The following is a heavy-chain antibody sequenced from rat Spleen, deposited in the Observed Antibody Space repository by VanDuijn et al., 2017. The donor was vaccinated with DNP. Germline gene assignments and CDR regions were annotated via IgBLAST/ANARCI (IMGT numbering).Heavy chain of an antibody. CDR3: ARLRLEWEVRAMDA. D-gene: IGHD1-1*01. V-gene: IGHV3-1*01. CDR2: ISYVGST. Sequence: EVQLQESGPGLAKPAQSLSLTCSFTGYAITSHYWGWIRKFPGSEMEWIGHISYVGSTRYNPSLKSRISITRDTSKNHVFLQLNSLTTEDTATYYCARLRLEWEVRAMDAWGQGTSVTVSS. CDR1: GYAITSHY. J-gene: IGHJ4*01.